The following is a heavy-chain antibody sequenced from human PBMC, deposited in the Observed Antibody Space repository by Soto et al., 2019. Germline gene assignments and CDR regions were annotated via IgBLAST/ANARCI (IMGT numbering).Heavy chain of an antibody. CDR2: ISAYNGNT. CDR3: ARDTAMVERGYFDY. J-gene: IGHJ4*02. CDR1: GYTFTSYG. V-gene: IGHV1-18*01. Sequence: ASVKVSCKASGYTFTSYGISWVRQAPGQGLEWMGWISAYNGNTNYAQKLQGRVTMTTDTSTSTAYMELRSLRSDDTVVYYCARDTAMVERGYFDYWGQGTLVTVSS. D-gene: IGHD5-18*01.